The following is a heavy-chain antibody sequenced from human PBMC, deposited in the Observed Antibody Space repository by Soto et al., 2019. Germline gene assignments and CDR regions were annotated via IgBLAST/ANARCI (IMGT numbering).Heavy chain of an antibody. V-gene: IGHV1-8*01. D-gene: IGHD6-13*01. CDR3: AREGGSSSWYTPFAY. Sequence: QVQLVQSGAEVKKPGASVKVSCKASGYTFTSYDINWFRQATGQGRAWMGWMNPNSGNTGYAQKFQGRVTMTRNTSISTAYMELSSLRSADTAVYYCAREGGSSSWYTPFAYWGKGTLVTVSS. J-gene: IGHJ4*02. CDR1: GYTFTSYD. CDR2: MNPNSGNT.